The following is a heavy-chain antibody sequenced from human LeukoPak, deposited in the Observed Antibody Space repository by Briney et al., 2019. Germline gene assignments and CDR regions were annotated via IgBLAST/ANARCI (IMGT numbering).Heavy chain of an antibody. CDR2: IWYDGSNK. J-gene: IGHJ3*02. D-gene: IGHD2-2*01. Sequence: PGRSLRLSCAASGFTFSSYGMHWVRQAPGKGLEWVAVIWYDGSNKYYADSVKGRFTISRDNSKNTLYLQMNSLRAEDTAVYYCARGGDIVVVPAAIPHDAFDIWGQGTMVTVFS. V-gene: IGHV3-33*01. CDR1: GFTFSSYG. CDR3: ARGGDIVVVPAAIPHDAFDI.